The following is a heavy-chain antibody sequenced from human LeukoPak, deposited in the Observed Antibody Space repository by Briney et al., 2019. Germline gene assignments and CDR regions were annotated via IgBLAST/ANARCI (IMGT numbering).Heavy chain of an antibody. CDR2: IYYSGST. D-gene: IGHD3-22*01. CDR1: GGXISSYY. Sequence: PSETLSLTCTVSGGXISSYYCSWIRQPPGKGLEWIGSIYYSGSTNYNPSLESRVTISVDTSKNQFSLKLTSVTAADTAVYSCARYFYDRGSHYRGRYFDSWGQGTLVAVSS. CDR3: ARYFYDRGSHYRGRYFDS. J-gene: IGHJ4*02. V-gene: IGHV4-59*08.